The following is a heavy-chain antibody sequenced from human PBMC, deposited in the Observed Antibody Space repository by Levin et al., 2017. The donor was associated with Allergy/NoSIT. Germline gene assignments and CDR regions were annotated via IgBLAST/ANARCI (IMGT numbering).Heavy chain of an antibody. J-gene: IGHJ3*02. CDR3: ARPWAGGEGLAYCGGDCGWGDAFDI. CDR2: IYYSGST. D-gene: IGHD2-21*02. V-gene: IGHV4-39*01. Sequence: SETLSLTCTVSGGSISSSSYYWGWIRQPPGKGLEWIGSIYYSGSTYYNPSLKSRVTISVDTSKNQFSLKLSSVTAADTAVYYCARPWAGGEGLAYCGGDCGWGDAFDIWGQGTMVTVSS. CDR1: GGSISSSSYY.